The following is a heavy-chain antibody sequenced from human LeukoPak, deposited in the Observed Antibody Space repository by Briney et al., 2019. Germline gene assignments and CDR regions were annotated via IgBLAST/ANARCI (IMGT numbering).Heavy chain of an antibody. V-gene: IGHV1-2*02. CDR2: INPNSGDT. CDR1: GYTSTGYY. J-gene: IGHJ5*02. Sequence: ASVKVSCKASGYTSTGYYMHWVRQAPGQGLEWMGWINPNSGDTNYAQKFQGRVTMTRDTSISTAYMELSRLRSDDTAVYYCARDPRYRSGGSCSSFGGWFDPWGQGTLVTVSS. D-gene: IGHD2-15*01. CDR3: ARDPRYRSGGSCSSFGGWFDP.